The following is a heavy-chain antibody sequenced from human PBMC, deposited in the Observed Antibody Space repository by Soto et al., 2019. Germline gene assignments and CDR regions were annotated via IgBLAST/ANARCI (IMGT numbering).Heavy chain of an antibody. CDR1: GFIFSSYA. Sequence: PGGSLRLSCAASGFIFSSYAMSWVRQAPGKGLEWVSGISGGTYYADSVKGRFTISRDNSKNTLYLEMNSLRAEDTAVYYCAKARIVVVVPATAHFDYWGQGALVTVSS. J-gene: IGHJ4*02. CDR3: AKARIVVVVPATAHFDY. CDR2: ISGGT. D-gene: IGHD2-15*01. V-gene: IGHV3-23*01.